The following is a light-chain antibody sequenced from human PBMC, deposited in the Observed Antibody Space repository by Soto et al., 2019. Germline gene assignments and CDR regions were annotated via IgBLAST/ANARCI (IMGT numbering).Light chain of an antibody. J-gene: IGKJ3*01. Sequence: DIQMTQSPSSLSASVGDRVAITCRASQDISNHLTWFQQKPGKAPKSLIYDASNLQSGVPSKFSGSVSGTDFTLIISSLQPEDFATYCCQQYKTYPYTFGPGTKVDIK. CDR3: QQYKTYPYT. V-gene: IGKV1-16*02. CDR1: QDISNH. CDR2: DAS.